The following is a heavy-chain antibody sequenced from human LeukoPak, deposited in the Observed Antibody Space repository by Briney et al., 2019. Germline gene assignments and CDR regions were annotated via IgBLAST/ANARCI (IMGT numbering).Heavy chain of an antibody. CDR1: GGSISSYY. CDR3: ARVVSSGWKKADAFDI. Sequence: SETLSLTCTVSGGSISSYYWSWIRQPAGKGLEWIGRIYTSGSTNYNPSLKSRVTMSVDTSENQFSLKLSSVTAADTAVYYCARVVSSGWKKADAFDIWGQGTMVTVSS. V-gene: IGHV4-4*07. CDR2: IYTSGST. D-gene: IGHD6-19*01. J-gene: IGHJ3*02.